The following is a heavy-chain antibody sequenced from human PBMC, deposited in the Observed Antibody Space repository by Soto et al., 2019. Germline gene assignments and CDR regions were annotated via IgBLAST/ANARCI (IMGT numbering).Heavy chain of an antibody. D-gene: IGHD5-18*01. CDR1: GGTFSSYA. J-gene: IGHJ6*02. CDR3: ARDWYGYYDWAYYYYGMDV. CDR2: IIPIFGTA. V-gene: IGHV1-69*13. Sequence: ASVKVSCKASGGTFSSYAISWVRQAPGQGLEWMGGIIPIFGTANYAQKFQGRVTITADESTSTAYMKLSSLRSEDTAVYYCARDWYGYYDWAYYYYGMDVWGQGTTVTVSS.